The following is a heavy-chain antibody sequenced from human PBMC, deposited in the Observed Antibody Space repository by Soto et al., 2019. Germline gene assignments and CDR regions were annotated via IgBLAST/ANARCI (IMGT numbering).Heavy chain of an antibody. V-gene: IGHV3-23*01. Sequence: VQLLESGGGLIPPGGSLRLSCAPSGFTFSNFAMGWVRQAPGKGLEWISHITGAGRTTYADSVKGRFTISRDNFKNTLYLQMDSLRAEYTARYYCVKDFIVVACKGFFDSWGQGDLVNVSP. D-gene: IGHD2-15*01. CDR1: GFTFSNFA. CDR2: ITGAGRTT. J-gene: IGHJ4*02. CDR3: VKDFIVVACKGFFDS.